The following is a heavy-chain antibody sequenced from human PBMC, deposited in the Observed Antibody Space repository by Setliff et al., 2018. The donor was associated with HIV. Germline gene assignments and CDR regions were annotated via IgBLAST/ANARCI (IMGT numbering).Heavy chain of an antibody. CDR1: GGSINSGSYY. J-gene: IGHJ3*02. CDR3: ARASVGATGLYAFDI. Sequence: TLSLPCTVSGGSINSGSYYWSWIRQPAGKGLEWIGHIYTSGSTNYNPSLKSRVTISVDTSKTQFSLRLNSLTATDTALYYCARASVGATGLYAFDIWGQGTVVTVSS. V-gene: IGHV4-61*09. CDR2: IYTSGST. D-gene: IGHD1-26*01.